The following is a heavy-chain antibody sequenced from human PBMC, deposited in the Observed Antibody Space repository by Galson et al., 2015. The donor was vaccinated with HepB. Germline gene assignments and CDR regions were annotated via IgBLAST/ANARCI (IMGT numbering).Heavy chain of an antibody. J-gene: IGHJ4*02. CDR3: ARRIAVAGSFDY. D-gene: IGHD6-19*01. CDR1: GGSISSSSYY. CDR2: IYYSGST. Sequence: LSLTCTVSGGSISSSSYYWGWIRQPPGKGLEWIGSIYYSGSTYYNPSLKSRVTISVDTSKNQFSLKLSSVTAADTAVYYCARRIAVAGSFDYWGQGTLVTVSS. V-gene: IGHV4-39*07.